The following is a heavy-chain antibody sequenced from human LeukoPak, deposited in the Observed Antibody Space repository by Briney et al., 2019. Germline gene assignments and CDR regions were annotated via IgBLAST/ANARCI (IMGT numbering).Heavy chain of an antibody. D-gene: IGHD3-3*01. CDR1: GFTFSDFY. CDR2: ISSSSSTI. CDR3: QVFDPLEWLGQDYYYMDV. V-gene: IGHV3-48*01. J-gene: IGHJ6*03. Sequence: GGSLRLSCAASGFTFSDFYMNWVRQAPGKGLEWVSYISSSSSTIYYADSVKGRFTISRDNAKNSLYLQMNSLRAEGTAVYYCQVFDPLEWLGQDYYYMDVWGKGTTVTVSS.